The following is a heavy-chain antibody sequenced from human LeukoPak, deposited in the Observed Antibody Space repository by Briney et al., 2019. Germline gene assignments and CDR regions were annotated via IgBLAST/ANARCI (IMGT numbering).Heavy chain of an antibody. CDR2: INPNSGGT. V-gene: IGHV1-2*06. CDR1: VYTFTGYY. Sequence: ASVKVSCKASVYTFTGYYMHWVRQAPGQGLEWMGRINPNSGGTNYAQKFQGRVTMTRDTSISTAYMELSRLRSDDTAVYYCARGYYDSSGYQIPYYYYMDVWGKGTTVTVSS. J-gene: IGHJ6*03. D-gene: IGHD3-22*01. CDR3: ARGYYDSSGYQIPYYYYMDV.